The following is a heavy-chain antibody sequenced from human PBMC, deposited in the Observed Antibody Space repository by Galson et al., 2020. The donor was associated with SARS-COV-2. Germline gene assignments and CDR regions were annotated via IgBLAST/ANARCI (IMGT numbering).Heavy chain of an antibody. CDR1: GYTFSGYY. V-gene: IGHV1-2*02. Sequence: ASVKVSCKGSGYTFSGYYIHWVRQAPVQGLEWMGWINTNTGATNYAQNFQAMVTMTRDTPISTAYMELSSLRHDDTAVYYCATQPRIVAVSGHYYYGMDVWGKGTTVIVSS. CDR3: ATQPRIVAVSGHYYYGMDV. D-gene: IGHD3-22*01. J-gene: IGHJ6*04. CDR2: INTNTGAT.